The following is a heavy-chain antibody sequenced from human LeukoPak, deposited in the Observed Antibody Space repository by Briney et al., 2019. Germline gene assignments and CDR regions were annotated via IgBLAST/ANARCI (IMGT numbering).Heavy chain of an antibody. V-gene: IGHV3-23*01. D-gene: IGHD6-19*01. CDR2: ISGSGGST. Sequence: GGSLRLSCAASGFTFNNYGLTWVRQAPGKGLEWVPAISGSGGSTYYTDSVKGRFTVSRDNSKNTLYLQMNSLRAEDTAIYYCAKGGSSGWPVRHFDYWGQGTLVTVSS. J-gene: IGHJ4*02. CDR3: AKGGSSGWPVRHFDY. CDR1: GFTFNNYG.